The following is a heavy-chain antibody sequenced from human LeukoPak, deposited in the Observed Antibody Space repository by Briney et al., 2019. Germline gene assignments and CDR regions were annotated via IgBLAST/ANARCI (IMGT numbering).Heavy chain of an antibody. D-gene: IGHD1-26*01. V-gene: IGHV3-21*01. CDR1: GFTFSSYS. CDR3: ARVCSGSHCGY. J-gene: IGHJ4*02. Sequence: GGSLRLSCADSGFTFSSYSMNWVRQAPGKGLEWVSSISSSSYIYYADSVKGRFTISRDNAKNSLYLQMNSLRAEDTAVYYCARVCSGSHCGYWGQGTLVTVSS. CDR2: ISSSSYI.